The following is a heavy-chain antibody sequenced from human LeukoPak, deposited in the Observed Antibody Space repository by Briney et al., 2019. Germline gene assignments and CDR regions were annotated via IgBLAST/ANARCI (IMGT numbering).Heavy chain of an antibody. Sequence: SGGSLRLSCAASGFTVSSNYMSWVRQAPGKGLEWVSVIYTDGSSYYADSVKGRFTISRDNSRNTLDLQMNSLRAEDTAVYHCARGGLIRGVIPGYYYYGLDVWGQGTTVTVSS. CDR1: GFTVSSNY. D-gene: IGHD3-10*01. J-gene: IGHJ6*02. CDR2: IYTDGSS. V-gene: IGHV3-66*01. CDR3: ARGGLIRGVIPGYYYYGLDV.